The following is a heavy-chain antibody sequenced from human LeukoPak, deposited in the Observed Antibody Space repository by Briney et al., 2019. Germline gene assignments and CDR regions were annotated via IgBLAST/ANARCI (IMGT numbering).Heavy chain of an antibody. V-gene: IGHV4-61*02. CDR3: ARDKSSGYYSVGAFDI. CDR2: IYTSGST. CDR1: GGSISSGSYY. Sequence: SETLSLTCTVSGGSISSGSYYWSWIRQPAGKGLEWIGRIYTSGSTNYNPSLKSRVTILVDKSKNQFSLKLSSVTAADTAVYYCARDKSSGYYSVGAFDIWGQGTMVTVSS. J-gene: IGHJ3*02. D-gene: IGHD3-22*01.